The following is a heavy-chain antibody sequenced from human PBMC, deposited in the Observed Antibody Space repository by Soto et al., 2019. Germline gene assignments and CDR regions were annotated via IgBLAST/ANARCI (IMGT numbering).Heavy chain of an antibody. Sequence: GGSLRLSCAASGFTFSSYGMHWVRQAPGKGLEWVAVISYDGSNKYYADSVKGRFTTSRDNSKNTLYLQMNSLRAEDTAVYYCAKAGIQERIVGATGYYYYGMDVWGQGTTVTVSS. CDR3: AKAGIQERIVGATGYYYYGMDV. V-gene: IGHV3-30*18. D-gene: IGHD1-26*01. J-gene: IGHJ6*02. CDR2: ISYDGSNK. CDR1: GFTFSSYG.